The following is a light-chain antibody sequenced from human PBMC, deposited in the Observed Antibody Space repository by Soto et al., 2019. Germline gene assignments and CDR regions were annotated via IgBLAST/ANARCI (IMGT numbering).Light chain of an antibody. V-gene: IGKV3-11*01. J-gene: IGKJ4*01. CDR2: DAS. CDR3: QQRTNWPPLLT. Sequence: EIVLTQSPATLSLSPGERATLSCRASQTVGSYLAWYQQKPGQSPRLLIYDASNRATGIPARFSGSGSGTDFTLTISRLEPEDFAVYYCQQRTNWPPLLTFAGGTKVEIK. CDR1: QTVGSY.